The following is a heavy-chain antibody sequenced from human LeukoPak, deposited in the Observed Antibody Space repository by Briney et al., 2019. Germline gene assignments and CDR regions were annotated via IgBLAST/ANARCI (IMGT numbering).Heavy chain of an antibody. CDR1: GFTVISNY. CDR3: ASPIDGYSSSWYSIDY. V-gene: IGHV3-66*01. Sequence: PGGSLRLSCAASGFTVISNYMSWVRQAPGKGLEWVSVIYSGGSTYYADSVKGRFTISRDNSKSTLYLQMNSLRAEDTAVYYCASPIDGYSSSWYSIDYWGQGTLVTVSS. J-gene: IGHJ4*02. CDR2: IYSGGST. D-gene: IGHD6-13*01.